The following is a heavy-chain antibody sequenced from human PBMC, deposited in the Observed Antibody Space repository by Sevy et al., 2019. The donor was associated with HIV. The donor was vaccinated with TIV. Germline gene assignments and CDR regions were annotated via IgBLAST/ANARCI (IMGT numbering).Heavy chain of an antibody. Sequence: ASVKVSCKASGYRFTRFYFHWVRQAPGQGLEWMGIIDPTGGSTTYAQKLQDRVTMTRDTSTTTIYMELRSLRSGDTGMYFCVAIMDGRFDHWGQGTLVTVSS. CDR3: VAIMDGRFDH. CDR2: IDPTGGST. J-gene: IGHJ4*02. D-gene: IGHD2-2*02. CDR1: GYRFTRFY. V-gene: IGHV1-46*04.